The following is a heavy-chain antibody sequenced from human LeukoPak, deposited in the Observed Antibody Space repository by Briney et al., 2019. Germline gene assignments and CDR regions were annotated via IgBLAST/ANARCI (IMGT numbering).Heavy chain of an antibody. CDR3: ASSPVLTARDYFDY. Sequence: PGGSLRLSCAASGFTFSSYSMNWVRQAPGKGLEWVSSISSSSSYIYYADSVKGRFTISRDNAKNSLYLQMNSLRAEDTAVYYCASSPVLTARDYFDYWGQGTLVTVSS. V-gene: IGHV3-21*01. CDR2: ISSSSSYI. CDR1: GFTFSSYS. D-gene: IGHD2-21*02. J-gene: IGHJ4*02.